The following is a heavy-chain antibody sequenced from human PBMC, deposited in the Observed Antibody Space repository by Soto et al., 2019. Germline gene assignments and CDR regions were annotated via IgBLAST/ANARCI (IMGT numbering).Heavy chain of an antibody. CDR1: GFTFNTYS. Sequence: GGSLRLSCEASGFTFNTYSMHWVRQPPGKGLEWLAAIWYDRTQKYYADPVKGRFIISRDNSKKTLYLEMNSLRAEDTAVYYCARAGGTTVTGLWHFDSWGQGTLVTVSS. CDR2: IWYDRTQK. V-gene: IGHV3-33*01. CDR3: ARAGGTTVTGLWHFDS. D-gene: IGHD4-17*01. J-gene: IGHJ4*02.